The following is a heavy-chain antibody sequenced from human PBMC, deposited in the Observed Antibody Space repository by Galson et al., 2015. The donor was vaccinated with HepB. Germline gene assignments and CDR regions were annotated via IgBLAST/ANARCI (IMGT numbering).Heavy chain of an antibody. Sequence: SVKVSCKASGYTFTGYYMHWVRQAPGQGLEWMGWINPNSGGTNYAQKFQGRVTMTRDTSISTAYMELSRLRSDDTAVYYCAREGWFGELSGWFDPWGQGTLVTVSS. CDR2: INPNSGGT. CDR1: GYTFTGYY. V-gene: IGHV1-2*02. J-gene: IGHJ5*02. CDR3: AREGWFGELSGWFDP. D-gene: IGHD3-10*01.